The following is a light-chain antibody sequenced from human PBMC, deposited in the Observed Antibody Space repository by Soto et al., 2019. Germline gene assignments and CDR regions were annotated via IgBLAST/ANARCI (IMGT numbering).Light chain of an antibody. J-gene: IGKJ1*01. Sequence: DIQMTQSPSTLSASVGDRVTITCRTSQSISSWLAWYQQKPGKAPKLPIYDASSLESGVPSRFSGSGSGTEFTLTISSLQPDYFATDYCQLYTSSLRTFGQRSE. CDR1: QSISSW. V-gene: IGKV1-5*01. CDR2: DAS. CDR3: QLYTSSLRT.